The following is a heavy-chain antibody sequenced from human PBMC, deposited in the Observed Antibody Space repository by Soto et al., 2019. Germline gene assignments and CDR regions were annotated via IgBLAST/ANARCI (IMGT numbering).Heavy chain of an antibody. V-gene: IGHV2-5*02. Sequence: ESGPTLVNPTPTLTLTSTFSGFSLSTSGVGVGWIRQPPGKALEWLALIYWDDDKRYSPSLKSRLTITKDTSKNQVVLTMTNMDPVDTATYYCAHSSSWYLRPYNWFEPWGQGTLVTVSS. CDR3: AHSSSWYLRPYNWFEP. D-gene: IGHD6-13*01. CDR2: IYWDDDK. J-gene: IGHJ5*02. CDR1: GFSLSTSGVG.